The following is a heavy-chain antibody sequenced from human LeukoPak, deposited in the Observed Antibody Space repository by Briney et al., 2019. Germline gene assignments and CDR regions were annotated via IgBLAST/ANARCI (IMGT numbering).Heavy chain of an antibody. CDR1: GFTFSSYA. D-gene: IGHD2-21*02. CDR2: ISYDGSNK. Sequence: SGGSLRLSCAASGFTFSSYAMHWVRQAPGKGLEWVAVISYDGSNKYYADSVKGRFTISRDNSKNTVNLQMNSLRAEDTAVYYCAKDYEAYCGGDCYSFFDSWGQGTLVTVSS. J-gene: IGHJ4*02. V-gene: IGHV3-30*18. CDR3: AKDYEAYCGGDCYSFFDS.